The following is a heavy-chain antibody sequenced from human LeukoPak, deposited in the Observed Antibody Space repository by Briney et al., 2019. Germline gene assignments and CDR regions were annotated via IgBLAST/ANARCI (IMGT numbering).Heavy chain of an antibody. V-gene: IGHV4-39*01. CDR1: GGSISSSSYY. J-gene: IGHJ4*02. CDR3: ARPISSNYYDSSGDDY. CDR2: IYYSGST. Sequence: SETLSLTCTVSGGSISSSSYYWGWIRQPPGKGLEWIGSIYYSGSTYYNPSLKSRVTISVDTSKNQFSLKLSSVTVADTAVYYCARPISSNYYDSSGDDYWGQGTLVTVSS. D-gene: IGHD3-22*01.